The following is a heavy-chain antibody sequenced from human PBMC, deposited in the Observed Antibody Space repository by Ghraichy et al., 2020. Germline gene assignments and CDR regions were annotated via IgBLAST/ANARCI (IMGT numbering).Heavy chain of an antibody. CDR3: ARGKRWLRRGFDY. J-gene: IGHJ4*02. CDR2: INHSGST. V-gene: IGHV4-34*01. D-gene: IGHD5-24*01. Sequence: SETLSLTCAVYGGSFSGYYWSWIRQPPGKGLEWIGEINHSGSTNYNPSLKSRVTISVDTSKNQFSLKLSSVTAADTAVYYCARGKRWLRRGFDYWGQGTLVTVSS. CDR1: GGSFSGYY.